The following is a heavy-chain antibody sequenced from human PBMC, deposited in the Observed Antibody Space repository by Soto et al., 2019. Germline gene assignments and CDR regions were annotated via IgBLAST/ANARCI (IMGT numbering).Heavy chain of an antibody. CDR1: GFSFTSYW. J-gene: IGHJ4*02. Sequence: PGGSLKLSCEASGFSFTSYWMHWVRQAPGKGLEWVAVISYDGSNKYYADSVKGRFTISRDNSKNTLYLQMNSLRAEDTAVYYCAKDKWNCEYFDYWGQGT. V-gene: IGHV3-30*18. CDR2: ISYDGSNK. D-gene: IGHD1-7*01. CDR3: AKDKWNCEYFDY.